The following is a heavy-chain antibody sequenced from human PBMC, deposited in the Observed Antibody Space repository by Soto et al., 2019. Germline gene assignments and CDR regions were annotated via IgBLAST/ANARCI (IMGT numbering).Heavy chain of an antibody. CDR1: GYTVTIYT. J-gene: IGHJ5*02. CDR2: INAGNGNT. CDR3: ASLVDRFGDP. V-gene: IGHV1-3*01. D-gene: IGHD5-12*01. Sequence: ASVKVSCKASGYTVTIYTLHWVRQAPGQRLEWMGWINAGNGNTKYSQKFQGRVTITRDTSASTAYMELSSLRSEDTAVYYCASLVDRFGDPWGQGTLVTVSS.